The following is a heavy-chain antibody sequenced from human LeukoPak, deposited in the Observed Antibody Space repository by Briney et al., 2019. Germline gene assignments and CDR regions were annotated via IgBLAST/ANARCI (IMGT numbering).Heavy chain of an antibody. J-gene: IGHJ5*02. CDR3: ARLLGGGSYHRQGFDP. Sequence: GGSLRLSCAAAGFTFSSCSMNWVRQAPGKGLEWVSYISGSISTIYYADSVKGRFTISRDNAKNSLYLQMNSLRAEDTAVYYCARLLGGGSYHRQGFDPWGQGTLVTVSS. V-gene: IGHV3-48*04. D-gene: IGHD1-26*01. CDR1: GFTFSSCS. CDR2: ISGSISTI.